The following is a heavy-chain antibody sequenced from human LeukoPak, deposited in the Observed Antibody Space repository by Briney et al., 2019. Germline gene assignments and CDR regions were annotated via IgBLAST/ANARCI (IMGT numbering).Heavy chain of an antibody. V-gene: IGHV4-34*01. CDR2: INHSGST. Sequence: SETLSLTCAVYGGSFSGYYWSWIRQPPGKGLEWIGEINHSGSTNYNPSLKSRVTISVDTSKNQFSLRLSSVTAADTAVYYCARGGRISSSWLDFDYWGQGTLVTVSS. CDR3: ARGGRISSSWLDFDY. D-gene: IGHD6-13*01. J-gene: IGHJ4*02. CDR1: GGSFSGYY.